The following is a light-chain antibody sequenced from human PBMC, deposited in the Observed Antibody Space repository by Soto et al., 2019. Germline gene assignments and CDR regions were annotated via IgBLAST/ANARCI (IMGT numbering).Light chain of an antibody. Sequence: QSVLTQPASVSGSPGQSITISCTGTTSDVGGFNYVSWYQHHPGTAPKLMIYGVSYRPSGVSNRFSASKSGNTASLTISGLQAEDEADYYCASYTSSDSLVFGGGTQLTVL. CDR2: GVS. J-gene: IGLJ2*01. CDR1: TSDVGGFNY. CDR3: ASYTSSDSLV. V-gene: IGLV2-14*01.